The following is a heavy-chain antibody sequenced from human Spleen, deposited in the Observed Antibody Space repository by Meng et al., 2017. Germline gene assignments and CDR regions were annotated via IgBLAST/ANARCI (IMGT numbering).Heavy chain of an antibody. J-gene: IGHJ6*02. D-gene: IGHD3-3*01. CDR1: GGSFSDYY. Sequence: SETLSLTCVVSGGSFSDYYWSWIRQPPGKGLEWIGEINHSGSTNYNPSLESRATISVDTSKNQFSLKLSSVTAADTAVYYCARLRITIFGVVSRYYYYGMDVWGQGTTSTVSS. V-gene: IGHV4-34*01. CDR3: ARLRITIFGVVSRYYYYGMDV. CDR2: INHSGST.